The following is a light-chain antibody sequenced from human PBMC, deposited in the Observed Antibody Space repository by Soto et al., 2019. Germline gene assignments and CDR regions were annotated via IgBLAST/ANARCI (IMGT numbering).Light chain of an antibody. CDR2: SNN. CDR3: AAWDASLNGWV. CDR1: SSNIGSNT. Sequence: QSVLTQPPSASGTPGQRVTISCSGSSSNIGSNTVNWYQQLPGTAPKLLIYSNNQRPSWVPDRFSGSKSGTSASLAISGLQSEDEADYYCAAWDASLNGWVFGGGTKLTVL. V-gene: IGLV1-44*01. J-gene: IGLJ3*02.